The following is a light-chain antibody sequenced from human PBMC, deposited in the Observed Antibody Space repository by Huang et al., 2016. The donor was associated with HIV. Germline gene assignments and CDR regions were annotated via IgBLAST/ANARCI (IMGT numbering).Light chain of an antibody. Sequence: EIVLTQSPVTLSLSPGARATLSCRASQSVSANLAWYQQKPGQAPRRLIHDASNRATGIPPRVSGSGSGTDFTLTVSSLEPEDFAVYFCQHRSNFGQGTRLEIK. V-gene: IGKV3-11*01. CDR3: QHRSN. CDR2: DAS. CDR1: QSVSAN. J-gene: IGKJ5*01.